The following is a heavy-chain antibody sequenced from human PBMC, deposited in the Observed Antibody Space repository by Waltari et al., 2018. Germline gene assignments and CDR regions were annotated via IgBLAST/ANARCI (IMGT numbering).Heavy chain of an antibody. CDR3: ARGVTTVEC. J-gene: IGHJ4*02. D-gene: IGHD2-21*02. CDR2: IKQDGGEK. V-gene: IGHV3-7*04. Sequence: EVQLVESGGGLVQPGGSLDLSCSGSGFPFSNVWMSWVRQAPGKGLEWVASIKQDGGEKYYVDSMKGRFTISRDNDNNSLFLQMDSLRVEDTAVYYCARGVTTVECWGQGALVTVSS. CDR1: GFPFSNVW.